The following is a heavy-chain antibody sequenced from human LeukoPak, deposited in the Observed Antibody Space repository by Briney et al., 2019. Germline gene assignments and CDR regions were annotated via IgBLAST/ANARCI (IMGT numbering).Heavy chain of an antibody. CDR3: ARGPSSGATYLDN. V-gene: IGHV4-4*07. Sequence: KPSETLSLTCSVSGGSIGTYYWSWIRQPAGKGLEWIGRIYTSGTTLYNPPLKSRVTMSVDTSKNQFSLRLSAVTAADTATYYCARGPSSGATYLDNWGQGTLVTVSS. D-gene: IGHD1-26*01. CDR1: GGSIGTYY. CDR2: IYTSGTT. J-gene: IGHJ4*02.